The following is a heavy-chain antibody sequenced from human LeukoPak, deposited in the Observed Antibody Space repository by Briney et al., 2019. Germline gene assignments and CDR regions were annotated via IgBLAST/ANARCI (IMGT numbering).Heavy chain of an antibody. V-gene: IGHV3-66*01. Sequence: GGSLRLSCAASGFTVSTNYMSWVRQAPGKGLECVSNNYSGGSTYYADSVKGRFTISRDNSKNTLYLQMNSLRAEDTAVYYCARDLGYRGYATVGGYAVDIWGQGTMVTVSS. CDR3: ARDLGYRGYATVGGYAVDI. D-gene: IGHD5-12*01. CDR2: NYSGGST. J-gene: IGHJ3*02. CDR1: GFTVSTNY.